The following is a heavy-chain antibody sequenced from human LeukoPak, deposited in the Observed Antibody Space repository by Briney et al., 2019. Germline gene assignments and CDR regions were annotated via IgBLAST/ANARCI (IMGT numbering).Heavy chain of an antibody. CDR1: GFTFSSYG. D-gene: IGHD6-6*01. Sequence: RAGGSLRLSCAASGFTFSSYGMHWVRQAPGKGLAWVAVIWYDGSNKYYADSVKGRFTISRDNSKNTLYLQMNSLRAEDTAVYYCARAPLPYSSSDLDYWGQGTLVTVSS. J-gene: IGHJ4*02. CDR2: IWYDGSNK. V-gene: IGHV3-33*01. CDR3: ARAPLPYSSSDLDY.